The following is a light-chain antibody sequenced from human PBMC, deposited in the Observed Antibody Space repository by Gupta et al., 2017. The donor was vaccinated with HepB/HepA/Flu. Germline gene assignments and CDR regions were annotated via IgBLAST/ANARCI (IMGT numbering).Light chain of an antibody. CDR1: SSNIGSNT. CDR3: AVWDGSLNGWV. V-gene: IGLV1-44*01. CDR2: IND. J-gene: IGLJ3*02. Sequence: QSVLTHPPSASATPGQRVIISCSGSSSNIGSNTVTWYQHLPGTAPKFLIYINDQRPSGVPDRFSGSRSGTSAALAISGLQSEDEADYYCAVWDGSLNGWVFGGGTKLTVL.